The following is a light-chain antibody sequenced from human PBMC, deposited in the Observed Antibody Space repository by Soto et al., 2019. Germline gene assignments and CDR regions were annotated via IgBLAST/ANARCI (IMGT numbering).Light chain of an antibody. CDR3: QQYGSSPIT. CDR2: GAS. V-gene: IGKV3-20*01. J-gene: IGKJ5*01. CDR1: QSVSSTS. Sequence: EIVLTQSPGTLSLSPGERATLSCRASQSVSSTSLAWYQQKLGQAPRLLIFGASSRATGISDRFSGSGSGTDFSLIISRLEPVDFAIYFCQQYGSSPITFGQGTRLEIK.